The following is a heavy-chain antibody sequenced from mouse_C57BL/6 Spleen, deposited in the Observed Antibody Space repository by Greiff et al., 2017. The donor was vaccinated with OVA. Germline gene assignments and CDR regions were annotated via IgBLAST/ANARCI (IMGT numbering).Heavy chain of an antibody. CDR3: AKGPYYYGSLDY. CDR2: IWSGGST. Sequence: VQLQQSGPGLVQPSQSLSITCTVSGFSLTSYGVHWVRQPPGKGLEWLGVIWSGGSTDYNAAFISRLSISKDNSKSQVFFKMNSLQADDTAIYYCAKGPYYYGSLDYWGQGTTLTVSS. CDR1: GFSLTSYG. V-gene: IGHV2-4*01. J-gene: IGHJ2*01. D-gene: IGHD1-1*01.